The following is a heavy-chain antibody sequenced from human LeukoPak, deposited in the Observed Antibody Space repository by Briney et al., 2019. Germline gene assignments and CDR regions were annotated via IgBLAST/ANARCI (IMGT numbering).Heavy chain of an antibody. CDR2: IFPIFATA. CDR1: GGTFSSYA. V-gene: IGHV1-69*15. D-gene: IGHD1-26*01. Sequence: SVKVSCKASGGTFSSYAISWVRQASGQGLEWMGRIFPIFATANYAQKFQGRVTITADESTSTAYMELSSLRSEDTAVYYCARESGSYEAYFDYWGQGTLVTVSS. CDR3: ARESGSYEAYFDY. J-gene: IGHJ4*02.